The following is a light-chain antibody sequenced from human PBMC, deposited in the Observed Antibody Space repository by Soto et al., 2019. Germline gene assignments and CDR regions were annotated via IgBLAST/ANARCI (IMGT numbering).Light chain of an antibody. J-gene: IGLJ2*01. CDR3: QVWDSSTVV. Sequence: SSELTQPLSVSVALGQTARITCGGNNIGSKNVHWYQQKPGQAPVLVIYRDSNRPSGIPERVSGSNSGNTATLTISRAQAGDEADYYCQVWDSSTVVFGGGTKVTVL. CDR1: NIGSKN. CDR2: RDS. V-gene: IGLV3-9*01.